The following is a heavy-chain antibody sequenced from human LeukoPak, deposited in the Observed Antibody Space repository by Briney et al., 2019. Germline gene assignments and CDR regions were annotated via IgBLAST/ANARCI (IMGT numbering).Heavy chain of an antibody. CDR1: GGSFSGYY. CDR2: INHSGST. V-gene: IGHV4-34*01. CDR3: ARGKLGERGGLRYCSSTSCYPAYFDY. Sequence: SETLSLTCAVYGGSFSGYYWSWIRQPPGKGLEWIGEINHSGSTNYNPSLKSRVTISVDTSKNQFFLKLSSVTAADTAVYYCARGKLGERGGLRYCSSTSCYPAYFDYWGQGTLVTVSS. J-gene: IGHJ4*02. D-gene: IGHD2-2*01.